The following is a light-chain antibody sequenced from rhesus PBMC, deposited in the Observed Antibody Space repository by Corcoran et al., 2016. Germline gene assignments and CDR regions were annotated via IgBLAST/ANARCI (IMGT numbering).Light chain of an antibody. CDR3: QHGYGTPYS. V-gene: IGKV1-74*01. J-gene: IGKJ2*01. CDR2: KPA. CDR1: ENVNNY. Sequence: DIQMTQSPSSLSASVGDRVTITCRASENVNNYLTWYQQKPGKAPKLLIYKPATLQSGVPSRFSGSGSGTDYTFTISSLQPEDVATYYCQHGYGTPYSFGQGTKVEIK.